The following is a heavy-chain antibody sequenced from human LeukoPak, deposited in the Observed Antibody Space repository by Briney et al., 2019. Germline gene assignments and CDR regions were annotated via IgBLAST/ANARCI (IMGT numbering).Heavy chain of an antibody. J-gene: IGHJ4*02. V-gene: IGHV5-10-1*01. D-gene: IGHD1-26*01. CDR3: ARQGMQWEVRPVEIDY. CDR1: GYSFTSYW. CDR2: IDPSDSYT. Sequence: PGESLKIPLQGSGYSFTSYWITWVRQMPGKGLEWMGRIDPSDSYTNYSPSFQGRVTFSTDKSINTAYLEWSSLKASDTAMYYCARQGMQWEVRPVEIDYWGQGTLVTVSS.